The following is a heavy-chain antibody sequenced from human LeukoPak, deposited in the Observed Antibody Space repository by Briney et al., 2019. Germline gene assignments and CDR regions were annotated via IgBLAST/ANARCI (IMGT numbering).Heavy chain of an antibody. D-gene: IGHD5/OR15-5a*01. Sequence: PGGSLRLSCAASGFTFSSYRMHWVRQAPGKGLVWVSHINNDGSSTSYADSVKGRFTISRDNAKNTVYLQMNSLRAEDTAVYYCARTFSTNYMDVWGKGTTVTVSS. J-gene: IGHJ6*03. CDR2: INNDGSST. CDR1: GFTFSSYR. V-gene: IGHV3-74*01. CDR3: ARTFSTNYMDV.